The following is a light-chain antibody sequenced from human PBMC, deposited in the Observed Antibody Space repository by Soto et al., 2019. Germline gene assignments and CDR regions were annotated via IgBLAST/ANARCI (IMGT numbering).Light chain of an antibody. Sequence: DIQMTQSPSTLSASVGDRVTITCRASQSISSWLAWYQQKPGKAPKLLIYDAFSLESGVPSRFSGSGSGTEFTLTISSLQPDDFATYDCQQYNSYSRTFGQGTKVEIK. CDR1: QSISSW. CDR2: DAF. CDR3: QQYNSYSRT. V-gene: IGKV1-5*01. J-gene: IGKJ1*01.